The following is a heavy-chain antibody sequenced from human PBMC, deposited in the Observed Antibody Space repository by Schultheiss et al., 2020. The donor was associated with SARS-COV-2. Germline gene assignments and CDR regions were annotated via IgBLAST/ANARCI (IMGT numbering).Heavy chain of an antibody. D-gene: IGHD4-11*01. Sequence: GGSLRLSCAASGFTFSSYGMHWVRQAPGKGLEWVAVISYDGSNKYYADSVKGRFTISRDNSKNTLYLQMNSLRAEDTAVYYCARFIAYSNAFDIWGQGTMGTVSS. CDR3: ARFIAYSNAFDI. CDR1: GFTFSSYG. J-gene: IGHJ3*02. V-gene: IGHV3-30*03. CDR2: ISYDGSNK.